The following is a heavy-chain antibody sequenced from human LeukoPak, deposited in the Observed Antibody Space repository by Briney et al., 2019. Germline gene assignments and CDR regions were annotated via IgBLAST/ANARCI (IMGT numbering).Heavy chain of an antibody. D-gene: IGHD3-22*01. CDR3: ASVQYYESSGIIDY. Sequence: ASVKVSCKVSGYTLTELCMHWVRQAPGKGLEWMGGFDPEDGETIYAQKFQGRVTMTEDTSTDTAYMELSSLRSEDTAVYYCASVQYYESSGIIDYWGQGSLVTVSS. CDR1: GYTLTELC. J-gene: IGHJ4*02. V-gene: IGHV1-24*01. CDR2: FDPEDGET.